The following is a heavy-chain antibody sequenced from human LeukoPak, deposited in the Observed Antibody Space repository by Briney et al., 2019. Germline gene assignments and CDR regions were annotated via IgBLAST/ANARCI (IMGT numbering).Heavy chain of an antibody. J-gene: IGHJ2*01. D-gene: IGHD2-2*01. CDR1: GYTFTKYW. CDR3: ARQPGMTAKSWYFDL. CDR2: IHPGDSHT. V-gene: IGHV5-51*01. Sequence: GESLQISCEGSGYTFTKYWIGWVRQMPGKGLEWMRIIHPGDSHTWYSPSFQGQVTISADKSISMAYLQWSSLKASDTAMYFCARQPGMTAKSWYFDLWGRGTLVTVSS.